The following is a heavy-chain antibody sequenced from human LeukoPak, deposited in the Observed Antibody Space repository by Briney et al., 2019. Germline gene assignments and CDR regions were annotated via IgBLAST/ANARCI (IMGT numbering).Heavy chain of an antibody. J-gene: IGHJ4*02. CDR3: ARGGNWGSGFGDY. D-gene: IGHD7-27*01. CDR2: INHSGST. CDR1: GGSFSGYY. V-gene: IGHV4-34*01. Sequence: PSETLSLTCAVYGGSFSGYYWSWIRQPPGKGLEWIGEINHSGSTNCNPSLKSRVTISVDTSKNQFSLKLSSVTAADTAVYYCARGGNWGSGFGDYWGQGTLVTVSS.